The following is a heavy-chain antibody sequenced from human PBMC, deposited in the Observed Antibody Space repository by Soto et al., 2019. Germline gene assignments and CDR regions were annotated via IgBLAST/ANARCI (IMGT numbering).Heavy chain of an antibody. CDR1: GYTFTSYY. V-gene: IGHV1-46*01. CDR2: INPSGGST. CDR3: ARDWVITGPTLGPGY. J-gene: IGHJ4*02. Sequence: QVQLVQSGAEVKKPGASVKVSCKASGYTFTSYYMHWVRQAPGQGLEWMGIINPSGGSTSYAQKFQGRVTMTRDTSTSTVYMELSSLRSADTAVYYCARDWVITGPTLGPGYWGQGTLVTVSS. D-gene: IGHD1-7*01.